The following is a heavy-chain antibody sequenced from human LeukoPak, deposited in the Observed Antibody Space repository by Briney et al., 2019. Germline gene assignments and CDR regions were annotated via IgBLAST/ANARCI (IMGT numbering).Heavy chain of an antibody. CDR2: IKEDGNEK. Sequence: GGSLRLSCTASGFTFGDYAMSWVRQAPGKGLGWVANIKEDGNEKYYVGSVRGRFTISRDNAENSLYLQMNSLRAEDTAVYYCARGYRNAWPFDYWGQGTLVTVSS. V-gene: IGHV3-7*03. J-gene: IGHJ4*02. D-gene: IGHD6-19*01. CDR3: ARGYRNAWPFDY. CDR1: GFTFGDYA.